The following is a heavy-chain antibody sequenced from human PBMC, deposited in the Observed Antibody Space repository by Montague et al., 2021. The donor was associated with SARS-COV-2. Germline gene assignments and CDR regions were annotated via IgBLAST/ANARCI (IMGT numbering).Heavy chain of an antibody. CDR1: GDSIITSNYY. CDR3: ARGENSGGRRYGWDC. CDR2: VYFSGDT. J-gene: IGHJ4*02. V-gene: IGHV4-31*03. D-gene: IGHD2-15*01. Sequence: TLSLTCTVTGDSIITSNYYWSWIRQHPGKGLEWIGNVYFSGDTYYNPSLQGRVTISPDTSKNQFSVMLTSVTAADTAVYYCARGENSGGRRYGWDCWGQGTLVTVSS.